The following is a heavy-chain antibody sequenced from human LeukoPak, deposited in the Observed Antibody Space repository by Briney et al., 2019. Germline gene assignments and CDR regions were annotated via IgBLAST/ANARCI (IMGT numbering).Heavy chain of an antibody. V-gene: IGHV4-59*01. CDR3: ARGRVGSSWVNFDY. CDR2: IYYSGST. Sequence: SETLSLTCTVSGGSISSYCWSWIRQPPGKGLEWLGYIYYSGSTNYNPSLKSRVTISVDTSKNQFSLKLSSVTAADTAVYYCARGRVGSSWVNFDYWGQGTLVTVSS. J-gene: IGHJ4*02. CDR1: GGSISSYC. D-gene: IGHD6-13*01.